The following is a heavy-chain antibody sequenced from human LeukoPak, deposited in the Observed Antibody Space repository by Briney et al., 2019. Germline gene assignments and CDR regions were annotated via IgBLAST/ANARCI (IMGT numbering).Heavy chain of an antibody. CDR3: ARGGDSYGFDY. V-gene: IGHV1-24*01. J-gene: IGHJ4*02. CDR2: FDPEDGET. Sequence: ASVKVSCKVSGYTLTELSMHWVRQAPGKGLEWMGGFDPEDGETIYAQKFQGRVTTTEDTSTDTAYMELSSLRSEDTAVYYCARGGDSYGFDYWGQGTLVTVSS. D-gene: IGHD5-18*01. CDR1: GYTLTELS.